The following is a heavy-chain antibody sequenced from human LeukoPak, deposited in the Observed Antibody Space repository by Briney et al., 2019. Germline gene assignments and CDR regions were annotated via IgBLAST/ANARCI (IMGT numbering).Heavy chain of an antibody. J-gene: IGHJ1*01. V-gene: IGHV3-33*01. Sequence: GGSLRLSCAASGFTFSSYGMHWVRQAPGKGLEWVAVIWYDGSNKYYADSVKGRFTISRDNSKNTLYLQMNSLRAEDTAVYYCARDRVQWLGPEGFQHWGQGTLVTVSS. CDR2: IWYDGSNK. D-gene: IGHD6-19*01. CDR1: GFTFSSYG. CDR3: ARDRVQWLGPEGFQH.